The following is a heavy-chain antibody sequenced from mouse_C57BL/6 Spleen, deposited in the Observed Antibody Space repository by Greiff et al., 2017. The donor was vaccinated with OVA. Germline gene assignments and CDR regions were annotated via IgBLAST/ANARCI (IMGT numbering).Heavy chain of an antibody. Sequence: VQLQQPGAELVMPGASVTLSCKASGYTFTSYWMHWVKQRPGQGLEWIGEIGPSDSYTNYNQKFKGKSTLTVDKSSSTAYMQRSSLTSEDSAVYDCARTYSNYDWFAYWGQGTLVTVSA. J-gene: IGHJ3*01. V-gene: IGHV1-69*01. D-gene: IGHD2-5*01. CDR3: ARTYSNYDWFAY. CDR1: GYTFTSYW. CDR2: IGPSDSYT.